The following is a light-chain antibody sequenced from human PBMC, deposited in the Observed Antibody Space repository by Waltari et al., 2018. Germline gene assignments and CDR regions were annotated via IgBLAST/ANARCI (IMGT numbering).Light chain of an antibody. CDR2: ANT. CDR3: QSYDNSLSGRWV. Sequence: QSVLTQPPSVSGAPRQRVTISCTWSSPNIGAGYDIHWYQPLPGAAPKLPIYANTNRPSGVPYRFSGSKSATAASLAITGLQAEDEADYYCQSYDNSLSGRWVFGGGTKLTVL. V-gene: IGLV1-40*01. J-gene: IGLJ3*02. CDR1: SPNIGAGYD.